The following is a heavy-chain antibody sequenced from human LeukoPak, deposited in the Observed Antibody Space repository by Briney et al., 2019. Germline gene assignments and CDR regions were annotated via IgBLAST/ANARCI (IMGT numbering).Heavy chain of an antibody. CDR2: INHSGST. CDR3: AREGSYGSGSYYNLWFDP. Sequence: PSETLSPTCAVYGGSFSGYYWSWIRQPPGKGLEWIGEINHSGSTNYNPSLKSRVTISVDTSKNQFSLKLSSVTAADTAVYYCAREGSYGSGSYYNLWFDPWGQGTLVTVSS. D-gene: IGHD3-10*01. CDR1: GGSFSGYY. V-gene: IGHV4-34*01. J-gene: IGHJ5*02.